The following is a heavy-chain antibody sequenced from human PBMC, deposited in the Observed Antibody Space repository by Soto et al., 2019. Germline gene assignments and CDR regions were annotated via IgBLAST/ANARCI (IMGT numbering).Heavy chain of an antibody. J-gene: IGHJ6*02. Sequence: GESLKISCKGSGYSFTSYWISWVRQMPGKGLEWMGRIDPSDSYTNYSPSFQGHVTISADKSISTAYLQWSSLKASDTATYYCARERWLQSYYYYGMDVWGQGTTVTVSS. CDR1: GYSFTSYW. V-gene: IGHV5-10-1*01. D-gene: IGHD5-12*01. CDR3: ARERWLQSYYYYGMDV. CDR2: IDPSDSYT.